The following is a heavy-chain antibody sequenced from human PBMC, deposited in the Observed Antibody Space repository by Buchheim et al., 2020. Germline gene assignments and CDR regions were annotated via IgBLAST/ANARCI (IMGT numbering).Heavy chain of an antibody. J-gene: IGHJ4*02. D-gene: IGHD2/OR15-2a*01. CDR2: IKQDGREK. V-gene: IGHV3-7*01. CDR3: ARGVTYYFY. Sequence: EVQLVESGGGLVQPGGSLRLSCAASGFTSSTYWMSWVRQAPGKGLEWVANIKQDGREKYYVDSVKGRFTISRDNAKNSLYLQMNSLRAEDTAVYYCARGVTYYFYWGQGTL. CDR1: GFTSSTYW.